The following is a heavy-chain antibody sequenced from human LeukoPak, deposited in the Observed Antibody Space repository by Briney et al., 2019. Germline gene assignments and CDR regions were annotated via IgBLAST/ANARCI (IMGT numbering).Heavy chain of an antibody. CDR1: GFTFTYYA. Sequence: GGSLRLSCAASGFTFTYYAMHWVRQAPGKGLELVALISYDGSGQYYTDSVKGRFIISRDDSKNTVYLQMNSLGVDDTALYYCARGPDPVVRGPRRAFDLWGQGTMVTVSS. J-gene: IGHJ3*01. D-gene: IGHD3-10*01. CDR2: ISYDGSGQ. V-gene: IGHV3-30-3*01. CDR3: ARGPDPVVRGPRRAFDL.